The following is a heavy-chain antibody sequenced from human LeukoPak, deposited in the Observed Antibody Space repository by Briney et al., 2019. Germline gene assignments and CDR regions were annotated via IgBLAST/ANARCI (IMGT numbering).Heavy chain of an antibody. CDR1: GFTVSSNY. V-gene: IGHV3-21*01. Sequence: PGGSLRLSCAASGFTVSSNYMSWVRQAPGKGLEWVSSISSSSSYIYYADSVKGRFTISRDNAKNSLYLQMNSLRAEDTAVYYCARVITIFGVVGGMDVWGQGTTVTVSS. CDR2: ISSSSSYI. D-gene: IGHD3-3*01. J-gene: IGHJ6*02. CDR3: ARVITIFGVVGGMDV.